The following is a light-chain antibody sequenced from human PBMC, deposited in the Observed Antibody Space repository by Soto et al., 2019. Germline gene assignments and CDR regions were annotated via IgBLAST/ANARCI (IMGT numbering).Light chain of an antibody. CDR1: QSVSSSY. J-gene: IGKJ2*01. Sequence: EIVMTQSPATLSLSPGERATLSCRASQSVSSSYLSWYQQKPGQAPRLLIYGASTRATGIPARFSGSGSGTDFTLTISSLEPEDFAVYYCQQDYSLPFTFGQGTKLEIK. CDR2: GAS. V-gene: IGKV3D-7*01. CDR3: QQDYSLPFT.